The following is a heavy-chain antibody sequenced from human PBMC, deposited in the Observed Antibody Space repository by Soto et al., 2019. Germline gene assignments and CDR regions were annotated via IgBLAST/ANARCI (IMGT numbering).Heavy chain of an antibody. CDR1: GFTFTRYS. V-gene: IGHV3-21*06. Sequence: GGSLRLSCAASGFTFTRYSMNWVRQAPGKGLEWVSSISSTTNYIYYGDSMKGRFTISKDNAKNSLYLETNSLRAEDTAVYYCARESEDLTSNFDYWGQGTLVTVSS. CDR2: ISSTTNYI. CDR3: ARESEDLTSNFDY. J-gene: IGHJ4*02.